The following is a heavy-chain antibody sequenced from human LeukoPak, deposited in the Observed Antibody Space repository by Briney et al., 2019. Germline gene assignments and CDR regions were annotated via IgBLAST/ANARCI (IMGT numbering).Heavy chain of an antibody. Sequence: GGSLRLSCAASGFTFDDYTMHWVRQAPGKGLEWVSLISWDGGSTYYADSVKGRFTISRDNSKNTLYLQMNSLRAEDTAVYYCARGSPRGYCTNGVCYFDWFDPWGQGTLVTVSS. CDR3: ARGSPRGYCTNGVCYFDWFDP. CDR1: GFTFDDYT. CDR2: ISWDGGST. J-gene: IGHJ5*02. D-gene: IGHD2-8*01. V-gene: IGHV3-43*01.